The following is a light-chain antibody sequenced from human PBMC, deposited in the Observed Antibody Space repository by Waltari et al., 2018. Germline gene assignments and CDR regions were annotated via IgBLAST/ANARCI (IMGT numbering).Light chain of an antibody. CDR1: QSVLYSPNNKNY. J-gene: IGKJ4*01. CDR3: QQYYSTPLT. CDR2: WAS. V-gene: IGKV4-1*01. Sequence: DIVMTQSPYSLAVSLCERATINCKSSQSVLYSPNNKNYLAWYQQKPGQPPKLLIYWASTRESGVPARFSGSGSGTDFTLTISSLQAEDVAVYYCQQYYSTPLTFGGGTKVEIK.